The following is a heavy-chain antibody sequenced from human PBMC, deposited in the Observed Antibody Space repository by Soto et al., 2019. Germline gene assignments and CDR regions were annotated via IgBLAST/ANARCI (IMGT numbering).Heavy chain of an antibody. Sequence: PGGSLRLSCAASGFTFKSYAMSWVRQAPGQGLEWVSIISSSGDATYYVDSVKGRFTISRDNSRNTLNLQMNSLRVEDTAVYYCEKNADFWRWGMAVWGQGTTVTVSS. D-gene: IGHD3-3*01. CDR1: GFTFKSYA. CDR2: ISSSGDAT. J-gene: IGHJ6*02. CDR3: EKNADFWRWGMAV. V-gene: IGHV3-23*01.